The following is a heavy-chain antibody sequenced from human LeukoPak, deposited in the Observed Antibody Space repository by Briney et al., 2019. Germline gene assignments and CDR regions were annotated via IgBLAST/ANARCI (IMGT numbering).Heavy chain of an antibody. D-gene: IGHD6-19*01. CDR2: IYYSGST. J-gene: IGHJ4*02. V-gene: IGHV4-39*01. CDR3: ARTASAWYFSYFDY. Sequence: PSETLSLTCTVSGGSISSGGHYWSWIRQHPGKGLEWIGSIYYSGSTYYNPSLKSRVTISVDTSKNQFSLKLSSVTAADTAVYYCARTASAWYFSYFDYWGQGILVTVSS. CDR1: GGSISSGGHY.